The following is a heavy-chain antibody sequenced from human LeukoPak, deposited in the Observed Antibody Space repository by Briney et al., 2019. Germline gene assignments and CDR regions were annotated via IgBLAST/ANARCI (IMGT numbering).Heavy chain of an antibody. D-gene: IGHD2-8*02. CDR3: TYDNSPGGLEY. CDR2: IFGKNGAK. Sequence: PGGSLRLSCAASGFTFNDYAMHWVRQAPGKGLEWVSGIFGKNGAKGHADSVEGRFTISRDNANNSLYLQMNSLRPDDTALYYCTYDNSPGGLEYWGQGTLVTVSS. CDR1: GFTFNDYA. J-gene: IGHJ4*02. V-gene: IGHV3-9*01.